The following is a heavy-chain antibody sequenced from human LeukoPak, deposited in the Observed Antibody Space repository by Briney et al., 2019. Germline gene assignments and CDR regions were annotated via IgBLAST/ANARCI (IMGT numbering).Heavy chain of an antibody. J-gene: IGHJ6*03. CDR1: GGSISSYY. Sequence: SETLSLTCTVSGGSISSYYWSWIRQPPGKGLEWIGYIYYSGSTNYNPSLKSRVTISVDTSKNQFSLKLSSVTAADTAVYYCARSFMVVVPAAIYYYYYYMDVWGKGTTVTVSS. D-gene: IGHD2-2*01. V-gene: IGHV4-59*08. CDR2: IYYSGST. CDR3: ARSFMVVVPAAIYYYYYYMDV.